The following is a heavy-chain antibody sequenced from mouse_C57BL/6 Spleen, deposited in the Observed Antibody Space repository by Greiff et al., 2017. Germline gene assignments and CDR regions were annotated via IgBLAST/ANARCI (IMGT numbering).Heavy chain of an antibody. D-gene: IGHD3-3*01. V-gene: IGHV5-17*01. CDR1: GFTFSDYG. J-gene: IGHJ4*01. CDR2: ISSGSSTI. CDR3: ARPGPYYAMDC. Sequence: EVMLVESGGGLVKPGGSLKLSCAASGFTFSDYGMHWVRQAPEKGLEWVAYISSGSSTIYYADTVKGRFTISRDNAKNTLFLQMTSLRSEDTAMYYCARPGPYYAMDCWGQGTSVTVSS.